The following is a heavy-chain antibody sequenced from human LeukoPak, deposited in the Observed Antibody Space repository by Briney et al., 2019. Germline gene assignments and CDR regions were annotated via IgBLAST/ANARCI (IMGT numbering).Heavy chain of an antibody. J-gene: IGHJ4*02. Sequence: PGGSLRLSYAASGFTVSSYAMHSVRQDPGKGLEWVAVISYDGSNKYYADSVKGRFTISRDNSKNTLYLQMNSLRAEDTAVYYCARGGRYAYFLDYWGQGTLVTVSS. CDR3: ARGGRYAYFLDY. D-gene: IGHD3-16*01. V-gene: IGHV3-30-3*01. CDR2: ISYDGSNK. CDR1: GFTVSSYA.